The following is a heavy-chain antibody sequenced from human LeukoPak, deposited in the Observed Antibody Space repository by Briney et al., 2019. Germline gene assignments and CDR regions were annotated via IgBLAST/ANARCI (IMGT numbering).Heavy chain of an antibody. CDR2: ISGSGGST. CDR1: GFTFSSYA. CDR3: AKDKSPQYYYYGMDV. V-gene: IGHV3-23*01. Sequence: PGGSLRLSCAASGFTFSSYAMSWVRQAPGKGLKWVSAISGSGGSTYYADSVKGRFTISRDNSKNTLYLQMNSLRAEDTAVYYCAKDKSPQYYYYGMDVWGQGTTVTVSS. J-gene: IGHJ6*02.